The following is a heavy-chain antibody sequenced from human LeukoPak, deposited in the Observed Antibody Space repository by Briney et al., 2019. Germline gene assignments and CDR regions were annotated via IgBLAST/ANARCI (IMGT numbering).Heavy chain of an antibody. CDR2: IYTGGKT. V-gene: IGHV3-53*01. CDR3: AKTRGYSYGWAMGY. D-gene: IGHD5-18*01. J-gene: IGHJ4*02. CDR1: GFTVSNTY. Sequence: GASLRLSCAASGFTVSNTYMTWVRQAPGKGLEWVSLIYTGGKTYYADSVKGRFTISRDNSKNTLYLQMNSLRAEDTAVYYCAKTRGYSYGWAMGYWGQGTLVTVSS.